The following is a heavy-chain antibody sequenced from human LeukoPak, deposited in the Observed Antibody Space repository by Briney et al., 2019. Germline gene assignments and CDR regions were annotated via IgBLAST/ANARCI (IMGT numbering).Heavy chain of an antibody. CDR2: INPNSGGT. CDR3: ARVDYYNSSGYYGAYYYYYMDV. V-gene: IGHV1-2*02. J-gene: IGHJ6*03. CDR1: GYTFTGYY. Sequence: GASVKVSCKASGYTFTGYYMHWVRQAPGQGLEWMGWINPNSGGTNYAQKFQGRVTMTRDTSISTAYMELSRLRSDDTAVYYCARVDYYNSSGYYGAYYYYYMDVWGKGTTVTISS. D-gene: IGHD3-22*01.